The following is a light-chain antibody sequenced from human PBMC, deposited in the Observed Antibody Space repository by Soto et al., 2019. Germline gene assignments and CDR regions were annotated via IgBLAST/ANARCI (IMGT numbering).Light chain of an antibody. CDR1: QSVSSNY. Sequence: EVVLTQSPGTLSLSPGESATLSCRASQSVSSNYLAWYQQKPGQAPRLLIYGVSTRATGIPDRFSGSGSGTGFSLTISRLEHEDFALYYCQQYFTPPLTFGGGTKVEIK. J-gene: IGKJ4*01. V-gene: IGKV3-20*01. CDR2: GVS. CDR3: QQYFTPPLT.